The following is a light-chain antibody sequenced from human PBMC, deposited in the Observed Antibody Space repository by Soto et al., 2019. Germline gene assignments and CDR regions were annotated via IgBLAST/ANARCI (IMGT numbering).Light chain of an antibody. V-gene: IGLV2-14*01. CDR3: SSYTSSSTPL. CDR1: SSDVGGYNY. J-gene: IGLJ2*01. CDR2: DVS. Sequence: QSALTKPASVSGYPGQSITISCTGTSSDVGGYNYVSWYQQHPGKAPKLMIYDVSNRPSGVSNRFSGSKSGNTASLTISVLQAEDEADYYCSSYTSSSTPLFGGGTKLTAL.